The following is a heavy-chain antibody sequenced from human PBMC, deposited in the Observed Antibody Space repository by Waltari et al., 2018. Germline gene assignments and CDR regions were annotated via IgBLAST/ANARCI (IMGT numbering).Heavy chain of an antibody. CDR3: ARSRILTGYFPNEEFDN. Sequence: QVQLVQSGAEVKKPGASVRLSCKASGYTFTSYYINWVRQAPGQGPEWMGVINPGGGSTIYAQKFQGRVTMSTDTATSTVYMELSSLRSEDTAVYYCARSRILTGYFPNEEFDNWGQGTLVTVSS. J-gene: IGHJ4*02. CDR1: GYTFTSYY. V-gene: IGHV1-46*01. CDR2: INPGGGST. D-gene: IGHD3-9*01.